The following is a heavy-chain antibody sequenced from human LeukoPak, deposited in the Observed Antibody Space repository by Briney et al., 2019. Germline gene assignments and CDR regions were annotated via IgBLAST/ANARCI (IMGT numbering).Heavy chain of an antibody. CDR3: AKENGDGDYRPGAFDI. D-gene: IGHD4-17*01. J-gene: IGHJ3*02. CDR1: GFTFDDYA. CDR2: ISWNSGSI. V-gene: IGHV3-9*01. Sequence: GRSLRLSCAASGFTFDDYAMHWVRQAPGKGLEWVSGISWNSGSIGYADSVKGRFTISRDNAKNSLYLQMNSLRAEDTALYYCAKENGDGDYRPGAFDIWGQGTMVTVSS.